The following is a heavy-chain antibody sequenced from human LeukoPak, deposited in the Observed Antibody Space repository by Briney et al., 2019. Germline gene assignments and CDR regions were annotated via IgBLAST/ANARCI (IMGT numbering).Heavy chain of an antibody. J-gene: IGHJ4*02. CDR3: AKGGYSYGFGLIDY. Sequence: GRSLRLSYAASGFTFSSYGMHWVRQAPGKGLEWVAVISYDGSNKYYADSVKGRFTISRDNSKNTLYLQMNSLRAEDTAVYYCAKGGYSYGFGLIDYWGQGTLVTVSS. CDR2: ISYDGSNK. V-gene: IGHV3-30*18. D-gene: IGHD5-18*01. CDR1: GFTFSSYG.